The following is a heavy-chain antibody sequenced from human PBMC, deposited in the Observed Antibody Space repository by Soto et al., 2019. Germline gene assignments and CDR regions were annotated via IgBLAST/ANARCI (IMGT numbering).Heavy chain of an antibody. CDR1: GGYISSGGYY. Sequence: QVQLQESGPGLVKPLQTLSLTCTVSGGYISSGGYYWSWIRQHPGKGLEWIGYIYYSGITYYNPSLNSRVNISVDTSMNQFSLKLSSVTAADTAVYYCARAHYYNYGMDVWGQGTTVTVSS. CDR2: IYYSGIT. J-gene: IGHJ6*02. V-gene: IGHV4-31*03. CDR3: ARAHYYNYGMDV.